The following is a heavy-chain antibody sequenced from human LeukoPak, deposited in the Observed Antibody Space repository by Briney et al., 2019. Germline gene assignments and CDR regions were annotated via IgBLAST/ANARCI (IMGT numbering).Heavy chain of an antibody. Sequence: ASVKVSRKASGYTFNSFAMNWVRQAPGQGLEWLGWINTNTGNPTYAQGFTGRFVFSLDTSVSTAYLQISSLKAEDTAVYYCARRGYSYGYYWFDPWGQGTLVTVSS. CDR1: GYTFNSFA. V-gene: IGHV7-4-1*02. D-gene: IGHD5-18*01. CDR3: ARRGYSYGYYWFDP. J-gene: IGHJ5*02. CDR2: INTNTGNP.